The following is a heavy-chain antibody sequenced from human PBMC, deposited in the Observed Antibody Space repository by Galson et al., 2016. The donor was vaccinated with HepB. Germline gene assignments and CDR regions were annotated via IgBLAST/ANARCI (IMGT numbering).Heavy chain of an antibody. J-gene: IGHJ4*02. V-gene: IGHV4-39*01. CDR2: IYYRGST. CDR1: GGSFGSSSHY. CDR3: VRATIAARLGFDS. Sequence: SETLSLTCTVSGGSFGSSSHYWGWVRQPPGKGLEWIGTIYYRGSTFYDPSLKTRLTISVDTSKTQFSLKLTSVTAADTAVYYCVRATIAARLGFDSWGQGTLVTVSS. D-gene: IGHD6-6*01.